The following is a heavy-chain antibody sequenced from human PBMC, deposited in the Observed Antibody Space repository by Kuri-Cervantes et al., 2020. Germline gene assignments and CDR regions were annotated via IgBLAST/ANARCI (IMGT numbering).Heavy chain of an antibody. CDR1: GGSFSGYY. J-gene: IGHJ4*02. V-gene: IGHV4-34*01. Sequence: SQTLSLTCAVYGGSFSGYYWSWIRQPPGKGLEWIGEINHSGSTNYNPSLKSRVTISVDTSKNQFSLKLSSVTAADTAVYYCAREDIAVAGGEGCCGQGTLVTVSS. CDR3: AREDIAVAGGEGC. CDR2: INHSGST. D-gene: IGHD6-19*01.